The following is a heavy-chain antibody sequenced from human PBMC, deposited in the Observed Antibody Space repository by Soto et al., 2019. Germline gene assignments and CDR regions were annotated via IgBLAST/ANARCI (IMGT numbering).Heavy chain of an antibody. J-gene: IGHJ4*03. Sequence: SETLSLTCTVSGGSISSDDYYWSWIRQPPGKGLEWIGYIYYSGSTYYNPSLKSRVTISVDTSKYQFSLKLSSVTAADTAVYYCARDRTYYYDSSGYQDYWGQGTTVTVSS. CDR2: IYYSGST. CDR1: GGSISSDDYY. CDR3: ARDRTYYYDSSGYQDY. V-gene: IGHV4-30-4*01. D-gene: IGHD3-22*01.